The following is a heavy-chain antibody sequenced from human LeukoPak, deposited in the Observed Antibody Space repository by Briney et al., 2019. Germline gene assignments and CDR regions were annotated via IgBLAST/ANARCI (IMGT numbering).Heavy chain of an antibody. CDR3: AKPVGTGTTGVFDY. V-gene: IGHV3-33*06. J-gene: IGHJ4*02. D-gene: IGHD1-1*01. CDR2: IWNDGSNK. CDR1: GFTFSTYG. Sequence: GRSLRLSCAASGFTFSTYGIHWVRQAPGKGLEWVAVIWNDGSNKFYADSVKGRFTISRDDSKNTLYLQMNSLRAEDTAVYYCAKPVGTGTTGVFDYWGQGTLVTVSS.